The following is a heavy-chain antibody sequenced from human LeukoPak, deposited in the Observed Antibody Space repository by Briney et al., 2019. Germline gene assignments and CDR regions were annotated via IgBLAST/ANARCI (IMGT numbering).Heavy chain of an antibody. Sequence: PSETLSLTCTVSGGSISSHYWSWIRQPPGKGLEWIGYIYYSGSTNYNPSLKSRVTISVDTSKNQFSLKLSSVTAADTAVYYCARGGLAAAAGYYYYYYMDVRGKGTTVTVSS. J-gene: IGHJ6*03. V-gene: IGHV4-59*11. D-gene: IGHD6-13*01. CDR3: ARGGLAAAAGYYYYYYMDV. CDR1: GGSISSHY. CDR2: IYYSGST.